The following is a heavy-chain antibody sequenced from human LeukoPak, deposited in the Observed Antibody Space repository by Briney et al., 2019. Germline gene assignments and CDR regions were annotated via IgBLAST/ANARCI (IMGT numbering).Heavy chain of an antibody. J-gene: IGHJ4*02. V-gene: IGHV1-18*01. Sequence: ASVKVSCKASGYTFTSYGISWVRQAPGQGLEWMGWISAYNGNTNYAQKLQGRVTMTTDTSTSTAYMELRSLRSDDTAVYYCARVVSLWFGELLIQIDYWGQGTLVTVSS. CDR1: GYTFTSYG. CDR2: ISAYNGNT. D-gene: IGHD3-10*01. CDR3: ARVVSLWFGELLIQIDY.